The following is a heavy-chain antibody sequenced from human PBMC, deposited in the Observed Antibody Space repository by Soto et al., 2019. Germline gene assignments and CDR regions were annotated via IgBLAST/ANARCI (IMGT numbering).Heavy chain of an antibody. Sequence: PSETLSLTCTVSGGSVSNGNYYWSWIRQPPGKGLEWIGYIYYSGSTNYNPSLKSRVTISVDTSKNQFSLKLSSVTAADTAVYYCARPPYPYYWGQGTLVTVSS. CDR2: IYYSGST. CDR3: ARPPYPYY. CDR1: GGSVSNGNYY. J-gene: IGHJ4*02. V-gene: IGHV4-61*01.